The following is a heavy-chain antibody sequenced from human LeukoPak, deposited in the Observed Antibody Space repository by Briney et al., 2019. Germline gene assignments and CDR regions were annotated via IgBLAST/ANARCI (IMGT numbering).Heavy chain of an antibody. V-gene: IGHV4-38-2*02. CDR3: ARVTSRLGWFDP. J-gene: IGHJ5*02. CDR2: ISHSGST. CDR1: GYSISSGYY. Sequence: PSETLSLSCTVSGYSISSGYYWGWIRQPPGKGLEWIGSISHSGSTYYNPSLKSRVTISVDTSKNQFSLKLRSVTAADTAVYYCARVTSRLGWFDPWGQGTLVTVSS. D-gene: IGHD1-14*01.